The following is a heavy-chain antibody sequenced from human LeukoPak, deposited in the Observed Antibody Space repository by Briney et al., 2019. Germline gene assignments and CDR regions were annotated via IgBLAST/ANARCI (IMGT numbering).Heavy chain of an antibody. J-gene: IGHJ4*02. CDR3: ARDGEDYYDS. CDR1: GFTFSSYS. Sequence: SGGSLRLSCAASGFTFSSYSMNWVRQAPGKGLKWVSSISSSSSYIYYADSVKGRFTISRDNAKNSLYLQMNSLRAEDTAVYYCARDGEDYYDSWGQGTLVTVSS. V-gene: IGHV3-21*01. D-gene: IGHD3-10*01. CDR2: ISSSSSYI.